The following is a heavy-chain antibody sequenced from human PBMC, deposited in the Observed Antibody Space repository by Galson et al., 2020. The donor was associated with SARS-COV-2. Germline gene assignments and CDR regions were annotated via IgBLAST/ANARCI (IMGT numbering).Heavy chain of an antibody. CDR2: IKQDGGET. J-gene: IGHJ4*02. D-gene: IGHD3-9*01. Sequence: GESLKIPCAASGFTFSNYWMNWVRQAPGKGLEWVAIIKQDGGETRYVDSVKGRFTISRDNAKNSLYLQMHSLRVDDTAVYYCAGGAGYLIDYWGQGTLVTVAS. CDR1: GFTFSNYW. CDR3: AGGAGYLIDY. V-gene: IGHV3-7*02.